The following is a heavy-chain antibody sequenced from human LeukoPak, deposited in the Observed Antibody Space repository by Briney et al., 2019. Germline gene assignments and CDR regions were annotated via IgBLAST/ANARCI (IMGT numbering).Heavy chain of an antibody. CDR3: ARGGDSSGYYLDY. Sequence: PSETLSLTCTVSGGSISSYYWSWIRQPPGKGLEWIGYIYYSGSTNYNPSLKSRVTISVDTSKNQFSLKLSSVTAADTAVYYCARGGDSSGYYLDYWGQGTLVTVSS. V-gene: IGHV4-59*01. CDR2: IYYSGST. CDR1: GGSISSYY. D-gene: IGHD3-22*01. J-gene: IGHJ4*02.